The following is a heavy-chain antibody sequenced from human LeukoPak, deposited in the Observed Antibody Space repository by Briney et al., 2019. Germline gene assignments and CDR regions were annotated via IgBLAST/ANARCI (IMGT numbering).Heavy chain of an antibody. D-gene: IGHD5-12*01. CDR3: AKHSYRVDSFTDH. Sequence: GGSLRLSCAASGVTFSTYAMSWGRQAPGKGLEWVSGISDSGGTTYYADSVKGRFTISRDNSKNTLYLQMNSLRAEDTAVYYCAKHSYRVDSFTDHWGQGTLVTVSS. J-gene: IGHJ4*02. CDR1: GVTFSTYA. V-gene: IGHV3-23*01. CDR2: ISDSGGTT.